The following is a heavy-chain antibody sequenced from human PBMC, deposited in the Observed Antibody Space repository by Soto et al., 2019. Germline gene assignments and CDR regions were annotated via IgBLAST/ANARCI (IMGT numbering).Heavy chain of an antibody. J-gene: IGHJ4*02. D-gene: IGHD6-19*01. V-gene: IGHV4-59*01. Sequence: PSETLSLTCSVSGGSISGSYWSWIRQSPGKGLEWLGYVYYTGSTNYSPSLSSRVSISVETSKNEFSLRLSSVTAADAAVYFCARSVAVPGAHIDYWGQGTQVTVSS. CDR2: VYYTGST. CDR1: GGSISGSY. CDR3: ARSVAVPGAHIDY.